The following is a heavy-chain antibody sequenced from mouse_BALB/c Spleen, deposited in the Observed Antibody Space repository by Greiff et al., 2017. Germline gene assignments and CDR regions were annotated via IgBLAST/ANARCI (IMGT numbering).Heavy chain of an antibody. CDR3: ARRATVVGAVDY. Sequence: QVQLQQSGAELVRPGTSVKVSCKASGYAFTNYLIEWVKQRPGQGLEWIGVINPGSGGTNYNEKFKGKATLTADKSSSTAYMQLSSLTSDDSAVYFCARRATVVGAVDYWGQGTSVTVSS. V-gene: IGHV1-54*01. CDR2: INPGSGGT. CDR1: GYAFTNYL. D-gene: IGHD1-1*01. J-gene: IGHJ4*01.